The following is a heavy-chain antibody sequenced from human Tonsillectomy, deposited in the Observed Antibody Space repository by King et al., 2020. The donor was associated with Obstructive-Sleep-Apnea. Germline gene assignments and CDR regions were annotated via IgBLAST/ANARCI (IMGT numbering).Heavy chain of an antibody. CDR1: GGSISSGGYY. CDR3: ARDGSSGWYGNWFDP. Sequence: QLQESGPGLVKPSQTLSLTCTVSGGSISSGGYYWSWIRQHPGKGLEWIGYIYYSGSTYYNPSLKSRVTISVDTSKNQFSLKLSSVPAADTAVYYCARDGSSGWYGNWFDPWGQGTLVTVSS. J-gene: IGHJ5*02. D-gene: IGHD6-19*01. V-gene: IGHV4-31*03. CDR2: IYYSGST.